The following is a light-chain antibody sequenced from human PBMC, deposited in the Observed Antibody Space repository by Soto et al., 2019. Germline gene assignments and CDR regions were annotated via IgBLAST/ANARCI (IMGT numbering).Light chain of an antibody. J-gene: IGLJ2*01. CDR3: SSYAGSMNLI. CDR2: EVS. Sequence: QSALTQPPSASGSPGQSVTISCTGSSSDVGGHNHVSWYQQHPGKAPKLMIYEVSKRPSGVPDRFSGSKSVNTASLTDSGLQAEDEADYYCSSYAGSMNLIFGGGTKLTVL. CDR1: SSDVGGHNH. V-gene: IGLV2-8*01.